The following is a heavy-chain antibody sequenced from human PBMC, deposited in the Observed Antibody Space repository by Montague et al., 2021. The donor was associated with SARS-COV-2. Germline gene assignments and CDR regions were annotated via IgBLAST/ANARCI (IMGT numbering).Heavy chain of an antibody. V-gene: IGHV4-4*07. D-gene: IGHD2-15*01. CDR3: ARGVVAAPPVVDY. CDR2: ISAGGGA. Sequence: SETLSLTCTVSGDSITYSYWNWIWQPAGNGLEWIGRISAGGGANYNPSLKSRVTMTMDMSKRQLSLKLNSVTAEATAVYYCARGVVAAPPVVDYWGRGTLVTVSS. CDR1: GDSITYSY. J-gene: IGHJ4*02.